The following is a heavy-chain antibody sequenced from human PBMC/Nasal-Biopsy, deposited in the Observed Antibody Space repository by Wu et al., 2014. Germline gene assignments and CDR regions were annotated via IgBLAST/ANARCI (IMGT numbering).Heavy chain of an antibody. Sequence: IGYIHYSGTTNYDPSLRSRVTISVDTSKNQFSLELSSVTAADTAVYYCARIGQSAAGTGFFDYWGQGTLVTVSS. CDR2: IHYSGTT. CDR3: ARIGQSAAGTGFFDY. V-gene: IGHV4-59*01. D-gene: IGHD6-13*01. J-gene: IGHJ4*02.